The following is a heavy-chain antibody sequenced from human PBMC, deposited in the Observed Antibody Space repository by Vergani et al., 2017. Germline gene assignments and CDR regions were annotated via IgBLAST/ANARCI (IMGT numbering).Heavy chain of an antibody. Sequence: VQLVESGGGVVQPGRSLRLSCAASGFTFSSYGMHWVRQAPGKGLEWVSYISSSGSTIYYADSVKGRFTISRDNAKNSLYLQMNSLRAEDTAVYYCARGGSSGWPRAFDYWGQGTLVTVSS. CDR1: GFTFSSYG. D-gene: IGHD6-19*01. CDR2: ISSSGSTI. CDR3: ARGGSSGWPRAFDY. J-gene: IGHJ4*02. V-gene: IGHV3-48*04.